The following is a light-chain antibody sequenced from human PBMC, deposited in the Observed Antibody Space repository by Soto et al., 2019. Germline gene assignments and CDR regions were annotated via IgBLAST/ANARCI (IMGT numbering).Light chain of an antibody. V-gene: IGKV3-15*01. CDR2: GAT. CDR1: ESVFSN. CDR3: QQYNNWPRT. J-gene: IGKJ1*01. Sequence: EIVLTQSPGTLSLSPGERATLSCSATESVFSNYLAWYQLKPGQAPRLLIHGATTRARGIPARFSGSGSGTEFTLTISSLQSEDFAVYYCQQYNNWPRTFGQGTKVDI.